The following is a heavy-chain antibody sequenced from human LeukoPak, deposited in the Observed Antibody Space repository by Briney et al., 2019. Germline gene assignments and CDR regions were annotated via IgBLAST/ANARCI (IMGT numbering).Heavy chain of an antibody. CDR3: AKGGQSGRYPGGSDY. V-gene: IGHV3-23*01. CDR1: GFTFSSYA. D-gene: IGHD1-26*01. Sequence: GGSLRLSCAASGFTFSSYAMSWVRQAPGKGLEWVSGISGIGGSTYYADSSKGRFTISRDNSKNTLYLQMNSLRAEETGVYYCAKGGQSGRYPGGSDYWGQENLVTVSS. CDR2: ISGIGGST. J-gene: IGHJ4*02.